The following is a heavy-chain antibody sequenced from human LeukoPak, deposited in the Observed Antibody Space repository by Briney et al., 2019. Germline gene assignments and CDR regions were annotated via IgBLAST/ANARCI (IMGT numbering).Heavy chain of an antibody. CDR2: IWYDGGKK. CDR1: GFTLSSYG. D-gene: IGHD2-15*01. V-gene: IGHV3-33*01. J-gene: IGHJ4*02. CDR3: TRDGSRVALAAFDN. Sequence: QPGGSLRLSCAASGFTLSSYGMHWVRQAPGKGLEWVAIIWYDGGKKYYADSVKGRFTISRDDSKNTLYLQMNGLRAEDTAVYYCTRDGSRVALAAFDNWGQGTLVTVSS.